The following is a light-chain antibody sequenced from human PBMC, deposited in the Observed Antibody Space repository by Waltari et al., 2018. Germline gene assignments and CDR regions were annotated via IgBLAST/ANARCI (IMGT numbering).Light chain of an antibody. CDR2: NVS. J-gene: IGLJ2*01. V-gene: IGLV2-14*03. CDR3: SSFSSGSTPVV. CDR1: SSDVGSYNF. Sequence: QSVLNQPASVSGSPGQSITISCTGTSSDVGSYNFVSCYQQHPGKAPKLIIFNVSNRPSGVSNRFSGSKSGNTASLTISGLQAEDEADFYCSSFSSGSTPVVFGGGTMLTVL.